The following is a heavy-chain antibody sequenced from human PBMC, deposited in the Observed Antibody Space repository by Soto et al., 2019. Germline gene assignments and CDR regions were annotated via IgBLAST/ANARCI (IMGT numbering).Heavy chain of an antibody. CDR3: AKGGRQWLVTSDFNY. V-gene: IGHV3-30*18. J-gene: IGHJ4*02. CDR1: GFTVSSNY. Sequence: SLRLSCAASGFTVSSNYMSWVRQAPGKGLEWVAVVSHDGRNTHYADSVKGRFTISRDSSKNTVSLEMTSLRAEDTAVYYCAKGGRQWLVTSDFNYWGQGALVTVSS. D-gene: IGHD6-19*01. CDR2: VSHDGRNT.